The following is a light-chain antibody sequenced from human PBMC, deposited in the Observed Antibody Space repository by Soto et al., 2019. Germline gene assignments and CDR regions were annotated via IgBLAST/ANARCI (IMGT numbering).Light chain of an antibody. CDR3: QQYNNWPPLT. J-gene: IGKJ4*01. CDR1: QSVRSN. Sequence: IVMTQSPATLSVSPGERATLSCRASQSVRSNLAWYQQKPGQAPRLLIYGASTRATGIPARFSGSGSGTEFTLTISSLQSEDSALYYCQQYNNWPPLTFGGGTKVEIK. CDR2: GAS. V-gene: IGKV3-15*01.